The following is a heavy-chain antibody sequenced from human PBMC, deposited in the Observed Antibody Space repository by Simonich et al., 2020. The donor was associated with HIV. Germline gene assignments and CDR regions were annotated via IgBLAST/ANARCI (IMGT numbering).Heavy chain of an antibody. CDR1: GFTFSSYE. Sequence: EVQLVESGGGLVQPGGSLRLSCAASGFTFSSYEMNWVRQAPGKGLEWVSYISSRGSTIYYADSLKGRFTISRDNAKNSLYRQMNSLRAEDTAVYYCARVGSSSGWDYWGQGTLVTVSS. CDR2: ISSRGSTI. J-gene: IGHJ4*02. D-gene: IGHD6-6*01. CDR3: ARVGSSSGWDY. V-gene: IGHV3-48*03.